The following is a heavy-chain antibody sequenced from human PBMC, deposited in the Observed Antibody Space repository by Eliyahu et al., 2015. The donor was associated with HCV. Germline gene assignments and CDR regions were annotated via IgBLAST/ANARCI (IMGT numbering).Heavy chain of an antibody. D-gene: IGHD1-7*01. V-gene: IGHV1-2*04. Sequence: GQGLEWMGWINPNSGGTNYAQKFQGWVTMTRDTSISTAYMELSRLRSDDTAVYYCARQELELLHGYGMDVWGQGTTVTVSS. CDR3: ARQELELLHGYGMDV. CDR2: INPNSGGT. J-gene: IGHJ6*02.